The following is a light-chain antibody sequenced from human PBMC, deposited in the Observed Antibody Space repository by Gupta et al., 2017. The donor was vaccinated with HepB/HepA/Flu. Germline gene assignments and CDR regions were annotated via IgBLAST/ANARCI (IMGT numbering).Light chain of an antibody. CDR2: QDS. CDR3: QASDSSTACVV. CDR1: KLGDKY. Sequence: SSELTQPPSVSVSPGQTASITCSGDKLGDKYACWYQQKPGQSPVLVIYQDSKRPSGIPERFSGSNSENTATLTTSGTQAMDEADYYCQASDSSTACVVFGGGTKLTVL. V-gene: IGLV3-1*01. J-gene: IGLJ2*01.